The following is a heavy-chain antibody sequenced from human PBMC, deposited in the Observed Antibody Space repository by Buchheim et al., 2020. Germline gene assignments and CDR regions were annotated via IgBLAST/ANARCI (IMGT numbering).Heavy chain of an antibody. D-gene: IGHD3-10*01. CDR3: ARGGDALMGSYCDY. CDR1: GYSISSEHW. V-gene: IGHV4-4*02. J-gene: IGHJ4*02. Sequence: QVQLQESGPGLVKPSATLSLTCSVSGYSISSEHWWSWVRQSPGKGLEWIGEIYQTGSINYNPSLKSRVSLSVDTSKNQFSLRVTSVTAADTAVYYCARGGDALMGSYCDYWGQGTL. CDR2: IYQTGSI.